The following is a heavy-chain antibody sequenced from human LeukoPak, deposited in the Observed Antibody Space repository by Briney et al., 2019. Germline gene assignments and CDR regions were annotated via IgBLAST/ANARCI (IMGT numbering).Heavy chain of an antibody. CDR1: GYTFTGYY. CDR3: ARDAAPAYYYYGMDV. V-gene: IGHV1-18*04. D-gene: IGHD2-2*01. Sequence: ASVKVSCKASGYTFTGYYMHWVRQAPGQGLEWMGWISAYNGNTNYAQKLQGRVTMTTDTSTSTAYMELRSLRSDDTAVYYCARDAAPAYYYYGMDVWAKGPRSPSP. CDR2: ISAYNGNT. J-gene: IGHJ6*02.